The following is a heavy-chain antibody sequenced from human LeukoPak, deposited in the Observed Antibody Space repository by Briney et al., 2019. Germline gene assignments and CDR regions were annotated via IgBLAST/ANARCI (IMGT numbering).Heavy chain of an antibody. V-gene: IGHV1-8*01. CDR2: MNPNSGNT. CDR1: GYTFTSYD. Sequence: GASVTVSCTASGYTFTSYDINWVRQATGQGLEWMGWMNPNSGNTGYAQKFQGRVTMTTDTSTSTAYMELRSLRSDDTAVYYCARDSIYDFWSGQKPFDPWGQGTLVTVSS. CDR3: ARDSIYDFWSGQKPFDP. J-gene: IGHJ5*02. D-gene: IGHD3-3*01.